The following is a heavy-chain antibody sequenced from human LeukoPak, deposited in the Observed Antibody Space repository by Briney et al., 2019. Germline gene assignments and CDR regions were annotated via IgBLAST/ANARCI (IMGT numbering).Heavy chain of an antibody. Sequence: GGSLRLSCAASGFTFSSYGMHWVRQAPGKGLEWVSYISSSSSTIYYADSVKGRFTISRDNSKNTLYLQMNSPRAEDTTVYYCARDIPYSSSWYGLPDYWGQGTLVTVSS. CDR1: GFTFSSYG. V-gene: IGHV3-48*01. CDR3: ARDIPYSSSWYGLPDY. J-gene: IGHJ4*02. D-gene: IGHD6-13*01. CDR2: ISSSSSTI.